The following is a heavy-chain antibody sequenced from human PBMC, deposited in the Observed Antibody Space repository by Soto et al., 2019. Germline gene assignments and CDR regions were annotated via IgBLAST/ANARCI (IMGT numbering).Heavy chain of an antibody. CDR2: IDWDDDK. CDR1: GFSLSTSGMC. CDR3: ARFRTQLREIDY. Sequence: SGPTLVNPTQTLTLTFTFSGFSLSTSGMCVSWIRQPPGKALEWLARIDWDDDKYYSTSLKTRLTISKDTTKNQVVLTMTNMDPVDTATYYCARFRTQLREIDYWGQGTLVTVSS. J-gene: IGHJ4*02. V-gene: IGHV2-70*11. D-gene: IGHD2-21*01.